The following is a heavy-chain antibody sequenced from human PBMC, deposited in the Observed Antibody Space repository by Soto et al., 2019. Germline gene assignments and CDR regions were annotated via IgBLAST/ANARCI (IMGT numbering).Heavy chain of an antibody. J-gene: IGHJ4*02. V-gene: IGHV3-21*01. CDR3: ARGSIVATSLTPFDY. CDR2: ISTSSTYI. CDR1: GFTFSSYS. D-gene: IGHD5-12*01. Sequence: LRLSCAASGFTFSSYSMNWVRQAPGKGLEWVSSISTSSTYIYYADSVKGRFTMSRDNAKNSLYLQMNILRADDTAVYYCARGSIVATSLTPFDYWGQGTLVTVSS.